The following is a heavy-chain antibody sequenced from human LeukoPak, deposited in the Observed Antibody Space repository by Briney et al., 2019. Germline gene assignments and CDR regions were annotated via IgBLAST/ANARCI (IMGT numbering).Heavy chain of an antibody. J-gene: IGHJ4*02. V-gene: IGHV4-59*08. CDR3: ARQGRDYGDFDY. Sequence: SDTLSLTCTVSGGSISSYYWSWIRQPPGEGLEWVGYIYYSGSTNYNPSLKSRVTISVDTSNNKFSLKLNSVTAADTAVYYCARQGRDYGDFDYWGQGTLVTVSS. D-gene: IGHD4-17*01. CDR2: IYYSGST. CDR1: GGSISSYY.